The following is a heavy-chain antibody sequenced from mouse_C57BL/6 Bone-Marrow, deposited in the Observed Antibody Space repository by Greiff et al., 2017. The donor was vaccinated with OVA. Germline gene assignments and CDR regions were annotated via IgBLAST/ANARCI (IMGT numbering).Heavy chain of an antibody. CDR2: IYWDDDK. CDR3: ASYDGYYPAWFAY. D-gene: IGHD2-3*01. J-gene: IGHJ3*01. Sequence: QVTLKVSGPGILQSSQTLSLTCSFSGFSLSTSGMGVSWIRQPSGKGLEWLAHIYWDDDKRYNPSLKSRLTISKDTSRHQVFLKITSLDTADTATYYCASYDGYYPAWFAYWGQGTLVTVSA. CDR1: GFSLSTSGMG. V-gene: IGHV8-12*01.